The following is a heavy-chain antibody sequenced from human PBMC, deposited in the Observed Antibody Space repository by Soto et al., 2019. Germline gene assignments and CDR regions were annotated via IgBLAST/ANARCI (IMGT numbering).Heavy chain of an antibody. CDR1: GGTFSSYA. CDR2: IIPIFGTA. V-gene: IGHV1-69*06. CDR3: ARDPPDSSGYYRPADWFDP. D-gene: IGHD3-22*01. Sequence: SVKVSCKXSGGTFSSYAISWVRQAPGQGLEWMGGIIPIFGTANYAQKFQGRVTITADKSTSTAYMELSSLRSEDTAVYYCARDPPDSSGYYRPADWFDPWGQGTLVTVSS. J-gene: IGHJ5*02.